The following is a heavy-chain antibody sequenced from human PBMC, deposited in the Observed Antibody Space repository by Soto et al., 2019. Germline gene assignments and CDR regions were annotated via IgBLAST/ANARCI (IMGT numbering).Heavy chain of an antibody. J-gene: IGHJ4*02. CDR3: ARSKQWLVRFFDY. D-gene: IGHD6-19*01. CDR1: GGSFSGYY. V-gene: IGHV4-34*01. Sequence: QVQLQQWGAGLLKPSETLSLTCAVYGGSFSGYYWSGIRQPPGTGLEWIGEINHSGSTNYNPSLKSRVTISVDTSKNQFSLKLSSVTAADTAVYYCARSKQWLVRFFDYWGQGTLVTVSS. CDR2: INHSGST.